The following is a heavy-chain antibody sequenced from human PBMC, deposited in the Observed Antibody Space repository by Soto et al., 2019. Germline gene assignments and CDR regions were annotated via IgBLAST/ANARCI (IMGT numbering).Heavy chain of an antibody. J-gene: IGHJ4*02. Sequence: QVQLVQSGAEVKTPGSSVRVSCKTAGRTFLISAIAWVRQAPGQGLEWMGGIIPILGTIHIAQNFQGRVNFTADRSKSTAYLGLSSLGSEGTATYFCARGKGWEQPSNHYDFDYWGQGSQVIVSS. CDR3: ARGKGWEQPSNHYDFDY. D-gene: IGHD1-26*01. CDR2: IIPILGTI. V-gene: IGHV1-69*06. CDR1: GRTFLISA.